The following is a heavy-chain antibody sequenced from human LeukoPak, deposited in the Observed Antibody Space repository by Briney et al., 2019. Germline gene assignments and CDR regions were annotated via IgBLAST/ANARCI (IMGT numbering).Heavy chain of an antibody. CDR2: IRYDGSNK. Sequence: GGSLRLSCAASGFTFSSYVMHWVRQAPGKGLEWVAFIRYDGSNKYYADSVKGRFTISRDNSKNTLYLQMNSLRAEDTAVYYCAKDRLYYYDSSGYYCLDYWGQGTLVTVSS. D-gene: IGHD3-22*01. V-gene: IGHV3-30*02. CDR3: AKDRLYYYDSSGYYCLDY. J-gene: IGHJ4*02. CDR1: GFTFSSYV.